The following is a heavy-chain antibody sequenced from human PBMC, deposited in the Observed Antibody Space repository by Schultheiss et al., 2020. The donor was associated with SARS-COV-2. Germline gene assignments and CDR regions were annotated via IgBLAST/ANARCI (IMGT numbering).Heavy chain of an antibody. Sequence: GGSLRLSCAASGFTFSRFGMHWVRQAPGRGLEWVATISYDGSTSYYADSVKGRFTISRDNSRNTLYLQMNSLRAEDTAVYYCAKPSNDYGDYAKWGQGTLVTVSS. CDR3: AKPSNDYGDYAK. V-gene: IGHV3-30*18. CDR2: ISYDGSTS. J-gene: IGHJ4*02. CDR1: GFTFSRFG. D-gene: IGHD4-17*01.